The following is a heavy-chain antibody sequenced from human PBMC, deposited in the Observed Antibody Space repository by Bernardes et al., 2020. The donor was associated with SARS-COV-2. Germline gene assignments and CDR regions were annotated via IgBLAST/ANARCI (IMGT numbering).Heavy chain of an antibody. D-gene: IGHD6-13*01. Sequence: ASVKVSCKASGYTFTGYYMHWVRQAPGQGLEWMGWINPNSGGTNYAQKFQGRVTMTRDTSISTAYMELSRLRSDDTAVYYCARDDKQQLVFWSVSFWHWFDPWGQGTLVTVSS. V-gene: IGHV1-2*02. CDR3: ARDDKQQLVFWSVSFWHWFDP. CDR2: INPNSGGT. CDR1: GYTFTGYY. J-gene: IGHJ5*02.